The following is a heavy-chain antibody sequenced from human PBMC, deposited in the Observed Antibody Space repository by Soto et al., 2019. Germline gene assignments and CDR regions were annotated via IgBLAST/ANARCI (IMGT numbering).Heavy chain of an antibody. CDR2: INAHSGGT. Sequence: SVKVSCKASGFSFTGYYIHWLRQAPGQGLEWMGWINAHSGGTEYAQKFQGRVTLTRDTSIATAYLTLTSLTSDDTALYYCAKDLTRQLAYWLDPWGQGTQVTV. J-gene: IGHJ5*02. V-gene: IGHV1-2*02. D-gene: IGHD6-6*01. CDR3: AKDLTRQLAYWLDP. CDR1: GFSFTGYY.